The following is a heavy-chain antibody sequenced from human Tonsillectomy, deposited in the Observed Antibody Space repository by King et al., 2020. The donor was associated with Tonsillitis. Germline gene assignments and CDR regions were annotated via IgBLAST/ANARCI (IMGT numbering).Heavy chain of an antibody. Sequence: VQLVESGGGVVQPGRSLRVSCVVSGFTFSGYAMHWVRQTPGKGLDWVAFISYDGNTKHYADSVKGRFTISSDDSNNMLYLQMNSLRVEDTAVYYCARGRWSSGYYDDAFDIWGQGTMVTVSS. CDR2: ISYDGNTK. CDR1: GFTFSGYA. D-gene: IGHD3-22*01. J-gene: IGHJ3*02. CDR3: ARGRWSSGYYDDAFDI. V-gene: IGHV3-30-3*01.